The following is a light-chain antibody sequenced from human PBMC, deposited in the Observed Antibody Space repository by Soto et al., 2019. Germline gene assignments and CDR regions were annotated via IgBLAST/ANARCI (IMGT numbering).Light chain of an antibody. CDR2: GNS. V-gene: IGLV1-40*01. Sequence: QSVLTQPPSVSGAPGQRVTISCTGSSSNIGAGYDVHWYQQLPGTAPKPLIYGNSNRPSGVPDRFSGSKSGTSASLAITGLQAEDEADYYCQSYDSSMSGVVFGGGTKLTAL. CDR3: QSYDSSMSGVV. J-gene: IGLJ2*01. CDR1: SSNIGAGYD.